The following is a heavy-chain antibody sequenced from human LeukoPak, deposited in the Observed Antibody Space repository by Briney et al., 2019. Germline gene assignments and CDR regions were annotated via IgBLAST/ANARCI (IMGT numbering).Heavy chain of an antibody. CDR2: ISSNGGST. Sequence: GGSLRLSCAASGFTSSSYAMHWVRQAPGKGLEYVSAISSNGGSTYYANSVKGRFTISRDNSKNTLYLQMGSLRAEDMAVYYCARDGGSYLGAFDIWGQGTMVTVSS. J-gene: IGHJ3*02. CDR1: GFTSSSYA. CDR3: ARDGGSYLGAFDI. D-gene: IGHD1-26*01. V-gene: IGHV3-64*01.